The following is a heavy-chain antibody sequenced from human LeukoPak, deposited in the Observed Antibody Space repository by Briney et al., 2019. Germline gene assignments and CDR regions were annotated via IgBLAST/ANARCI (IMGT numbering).Heavy chain of an antibody. CDR2: ISSSGSTI. J-gene: IGHJ4*02. D-gene: IGHD2-15*01. CDR3: AKVGHVVVVVAASFDC. CDR1: GFTFSNYE. V-gene: IGHV3-48*03. Sequence: GGSLRLSCAASGFTFSNYEMNWVRQAPGKGLEWVSYISSSGSTIYYADSVKGRFTISRDNAKNSLYLQMNSLRADDTAVYYCAKVGHVVVVVAASFDCWGQGTLVTVSS.